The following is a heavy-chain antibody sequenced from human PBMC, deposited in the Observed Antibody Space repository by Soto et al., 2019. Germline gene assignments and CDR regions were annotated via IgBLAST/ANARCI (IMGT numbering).Heavy chain of an antibody. Sequence: QVQLVQSGAEVKKPGASVKVSCKASGYTFTSYGISWVRQAPGQGLEWMGWISAYNGNTNYAQKLQGRVTMTTDTPTSTAYMELRSLRSDDTAVYYCAREPLVYCSGGSCKNWFDPWGQGTLVTVSS. V-gene: IGHV1-18*01. CDR3: AREPLVYCSGGSCKNWFDP. J-gene: IGHJ5*02. D-gene: IGHD2-15*01. CDR1: GYTFTSYG. CDR2: ISAYNGNT.